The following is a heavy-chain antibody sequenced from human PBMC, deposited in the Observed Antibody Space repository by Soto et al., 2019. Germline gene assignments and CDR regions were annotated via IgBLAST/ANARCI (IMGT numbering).Heavy chain of an antibody. Sequence: ASVKASWKAPGNAFTSCDINWVRQANGQGLEYLGWMNPNSGNTAYVQKFQGRVTMTWDTSITTAYMELSGLRSEDTAVYFCERGVKHGAYSRWFDPWGQGTLVTVSS. CDR2: MNPNSGNT. J-gene: IGHJ5*02. D-gene: IGHD4-17*01. CDR3: ERGVKHGAYSRWFDP. CDR1: GNAFTSCD. V-gene: IGHV1-8*01.